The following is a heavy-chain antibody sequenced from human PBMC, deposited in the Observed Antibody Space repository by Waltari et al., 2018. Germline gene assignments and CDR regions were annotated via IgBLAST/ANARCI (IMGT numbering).Heavy chain of an antibody. J-gene: IGHJ4*02. V-gene: IGHV3-9*01. CDR3: AKGSSSWTKESSSDY. Sequence: EVQLVESGGGLVQPGRSLRLSCAASGFTFDDYAMHWVRQAPGKGLEWVSGISWNSGSIGYADSVKGRFTISRDNAKNSLYLQMNSLRAEDTALYYCAKGSSSWTKESSSDYWGQGTLVTVSS. D-gene: IGHD6-13*01. CDR2: ISWNSGSI. CDR1: GFTFDDYA.